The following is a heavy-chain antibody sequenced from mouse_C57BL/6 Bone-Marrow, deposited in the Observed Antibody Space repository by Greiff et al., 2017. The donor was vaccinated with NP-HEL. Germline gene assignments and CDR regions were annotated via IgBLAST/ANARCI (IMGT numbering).Heavy chain of an antibody. V-gene: IGHV1-72*01. D-gene: IGHD1-1*01. CDR2: YDPHSGGN. J-gene: IGHJ2*01. CDR1: GYTFTSYW. CDR3: ARDTTVVAPIGY. Sequence: QVQLQQPGAELVKPGASVKLSCKASGYTFTSYWMHWVKQRPGRGLEWIGRYDPHSGGNKYTEKFKSKATLPVDKPSSTAYMQLSSLTSEDSAVYYGARDTTVVAPIGYWGQGTTLTVSS.